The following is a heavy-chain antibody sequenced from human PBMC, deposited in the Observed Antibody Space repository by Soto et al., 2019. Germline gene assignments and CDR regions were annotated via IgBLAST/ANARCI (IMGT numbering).Heavy chain of an antibody. D-gene: IGHD2-15*01. Sequence: SETLSLTCAVYGGSFSGYYWSWVRQPAGKVLGWSGEINHSGRTNYSPCVKGGDTISVYTSKNQFSLRPSSVTAADTAVSYCAREGVVVVAATYYYYYGMDVWGQGTTVTVSS. V-gene: IGHV4-34*01. CDR3: AREGVVVVAATYYYYYGMDV. J-gene: IGHJ6*02. CDR1: GGSFSGYY. CDR2: INHSGRT.